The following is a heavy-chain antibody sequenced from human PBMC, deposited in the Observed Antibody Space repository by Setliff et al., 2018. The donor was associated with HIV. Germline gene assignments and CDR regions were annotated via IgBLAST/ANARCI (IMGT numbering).Heavy chain of an antibody. Sequence: SETLSLTCAVYGGSFSGYYWSWIRQPPGKGLERIGEINHGGITNYNPSLKSRVTISVDMSKNQYSLKLRSVTAADTAVYYCARHKTNYDFYAFDVWGQGTMVTVSS. CDR3: ARHKTNYDFYAFDV. D-gene: IGHD3-3*01. J-gene: IGHJ3*01. V-gene: IGHV4-34*01. CDR2: INHGGIT. CDR1: GGSFSGYY.